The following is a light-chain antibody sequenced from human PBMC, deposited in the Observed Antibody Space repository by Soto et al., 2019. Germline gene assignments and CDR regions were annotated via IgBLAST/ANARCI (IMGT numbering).Light chain of an antibody. J-gene: IGKJ1*01. CDR3: QHYNSYSEA. V-gene: IGKV1-5*03. CDR1: QTISSW. Sequence: EIQTPQSPATLSGAVGDRVTFTCWPSQTISSWLAWDQQKPAKAPKLLIYKASTLKSGVPSRFSGSGSGTEFTLTISGLQPDDFATYYCQHYNSYSEAFGQSTKV. CDR2: KAS.